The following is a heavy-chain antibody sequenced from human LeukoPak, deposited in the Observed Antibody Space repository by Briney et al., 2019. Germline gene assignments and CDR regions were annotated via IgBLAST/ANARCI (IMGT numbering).Heavy chain of an antibody. CDR3: ARDRDCGDGGCYPHFDY. CDR2: IRQAGSDK. D-gene: IGHD2-15*01. J-gene: IGHJ4*02. CDR1: GFTFSINW. Sequence: GGSLRLSCAPSGFTFSINWMSGVRQAPGKGLEWAANIRQAGSDKYYMDSVKGRFTISRDNAKNSPSLQMNSLRVQGTAVLYCARDRDCGDGGCYPHFDYWGQGVRVTVSS. V-gene: IGHV3-7*01.